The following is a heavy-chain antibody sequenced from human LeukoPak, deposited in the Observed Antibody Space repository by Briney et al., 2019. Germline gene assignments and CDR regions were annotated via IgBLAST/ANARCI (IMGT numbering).Heavy chain of an antibody. CDR3: ASSGDYDLAYFDY. CDR1: GFTFSSYW. Sequence: GGSLRLSCAASGFTFSSYWMSWVRQAPGKGLEWVANIKQDGSEKYYVDSVKGRFTISRDNAKNSLYLQMNSLRAEDTAVYYCASSGDYDLAYFDYWGQGTLVTVSS. D-gene: IGHD5-12*01. CDR2: IKQDGSEK. V-gene: IGHV3-7*01. J-gene: IGHJ4*02.